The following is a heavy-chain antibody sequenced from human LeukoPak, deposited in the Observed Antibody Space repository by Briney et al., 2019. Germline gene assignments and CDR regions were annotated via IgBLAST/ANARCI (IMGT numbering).Heavy chain of an antibody. CDR2: IYYSGST. CDR1: GGSISSYY. CDR3: ARRASYYYGSGSYPNWFDP. D-gene: IGHD3-10*01. V-gene: IGHV4-59*08. J-gene: IGHJ5*02. Sequence: SETLSLTCTVSGGSISSYYWSWIRQPPGKGLEWIGYIYYSGSTNYNPSLKSRVTISVDTSKNQFSLKLSSVTAADTAVYYCARRASYYYGSGSYPNWFDPWGQGTLVTVSS.